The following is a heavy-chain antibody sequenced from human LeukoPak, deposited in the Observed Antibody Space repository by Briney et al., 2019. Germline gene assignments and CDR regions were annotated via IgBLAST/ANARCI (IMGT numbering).Heavy chain of an antibody. Sequence: ASVKVSCKASGYTFTGYYMHWVRQAPGQGLEWMGWINPNSGGTNYAQKLQGRVTMTTDTSTSTAYMELRSLRSDDTAVYYCARDSTAMVNFRRTGSFDYWGQGTLVTVSS. V-gene: IGHV1-2*02. J-gene: IGHJ4*02. CDR1: GYTFTGYY. CDR3: ARDSTAMVNFRRTGSFDY. D-gene: IGHD5-18*01. CDR2: INPNSGGT.